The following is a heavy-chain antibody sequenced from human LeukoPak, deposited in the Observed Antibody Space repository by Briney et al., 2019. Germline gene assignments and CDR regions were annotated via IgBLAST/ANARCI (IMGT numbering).Heavy chain of an antibody. J-gene: IGHJ3*02. Sequence: GRSLILACAASGFTFISYSMNWVRQAPGKGLDWVSSISSSSSYIYYADSVKGRFTISRDNAKNSLYLQMNSLRAEDTAVYYCARETRGSYYGGDAFEIWGQGTTGSVSS. CDR1: GFTFISYS. CDR3: ARETRGSYYGGDAFEI. D-gene: IGHD1-26*01. CDR2: ISSSSSYI. V-gene: IGHV3-21*01.